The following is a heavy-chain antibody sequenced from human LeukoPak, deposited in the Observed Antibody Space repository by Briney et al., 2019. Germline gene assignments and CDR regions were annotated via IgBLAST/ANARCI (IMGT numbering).Heavy chain of an antibody. Sequence: GGSLRLSCAASGFTFSSYGMHGVRQAPGQGREWVAVIWYDGSNKYYADSVKGRFTISRDNSKNTPYLQMNSLRAEDTAVYYCARDRANFDYWGQGTLVTVSS. CDR1: GFTFSSYG. CDR3: ARDRANFDY. V-gene: IGHV3-33*08. CDR2: IWYDGSNK. J-gene: IGHJ4*02.